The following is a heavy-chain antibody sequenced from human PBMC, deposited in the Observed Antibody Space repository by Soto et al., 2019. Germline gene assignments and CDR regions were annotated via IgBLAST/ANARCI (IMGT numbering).Heavy chain of an antibody. CDR2: VSYDGSKQ. J-gene: IGHJ4*02. D-gene: IGHD3-22*01. Sequence: QVQLVESGGGVVQPGRSLRVSCAASGFTFSNYAMHWVRQAPGKGLEWVAVVSYDGSKQFYADSVEGRFTISRDSSKSTLYLHMDNLRDEDTAVYYCARDRVYYYDNSGYYNVEYWGQGTLGTVSS. CDR1: GFTFSNYA. CDR3: ARDRVYYYDNSGYYNVEY. V-gene: IGHV3-30-3*01.